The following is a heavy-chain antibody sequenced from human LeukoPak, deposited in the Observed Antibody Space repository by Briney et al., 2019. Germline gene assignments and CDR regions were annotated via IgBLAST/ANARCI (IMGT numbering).Heavy chain of an antibody. J-gene: IGHJ3*02. CDR2: IRYDGSNK. D-gene: IGHD6-19*01. V-gene: IGHV3-30*02. Sequence: GGSLRLSCAASGFTFSSYGMHWVRQAPVKGLEWVAFIRYDGSNKYYADSVKGRFTISRDNSKNTLYLQMNSLRAEDTAVYYCAKPKYSRGHDAFDIWGQGTMVTVSS. CDR1: GFTFSSYG. CDR3: AKPKYSRGHDAFDI.